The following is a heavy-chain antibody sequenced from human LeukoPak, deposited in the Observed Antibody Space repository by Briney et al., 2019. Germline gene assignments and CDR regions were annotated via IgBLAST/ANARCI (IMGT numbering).Heavy chain of an antibody. Sequence: SETLSLTCTVSGGSISSYYWSWIRQPPGKGLEGIGYIYYSGSTNYNPSLKSRVTISVDTSKNQFSLKLSSVTAADTAVYYCAAQDGTSGWFDPWGQGTLVTVSS. J-gene: IGHJ5*02. CDR1: GGSISSYY. CDR2: IYYSGST. V-gene: IGHV4-59*01. CDR3: AAQDGTSGWFDP. D-gene: IGHD2-8*01.